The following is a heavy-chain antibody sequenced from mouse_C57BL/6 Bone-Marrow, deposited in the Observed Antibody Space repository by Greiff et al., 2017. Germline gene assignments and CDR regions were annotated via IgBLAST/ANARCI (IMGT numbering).Heavy chain of an antibody. CDR1: GFNIKNTY. V-gene: IGHV14-3*01. CDR2: IDPANGNT. CDR3: ASPITTVVATPFAY. Sequence: EVQLQESVAELVRPGASVKLSCTASGFNIKNTYMHWVKQRPEQGLEWIGRIDPANGNTKYAPKFPGKATITADTSSNTAYLQLSSLTSEDTAIYYCASPITTVVATPFAYWGQGTLVTVSA. J-gene: IGHJ3*01. D-gene: IGHD1-1*01.